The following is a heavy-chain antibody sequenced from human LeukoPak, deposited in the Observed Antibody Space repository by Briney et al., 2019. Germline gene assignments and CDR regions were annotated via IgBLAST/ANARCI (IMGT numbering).Heavy chain of an antibody. V-gene: IGHV1-46*01. CDR3: ARGLSAVDAFDI. Sequence: GASVKVSCKASGYTFTSYYMHWVRQAPGQGLEWMGIINPSGGSTSYAQKFQGRVTMTRDMSTSTVYMEPSSLRSEDTAVYYCARGLSAVDAFDIWGQGTMVTVSS. D-gene: IGHD5/OR15-5a*01. J-gene: IGHJ3*02. CDR2: INPSGGST. CDR1: GYTFTSYY.